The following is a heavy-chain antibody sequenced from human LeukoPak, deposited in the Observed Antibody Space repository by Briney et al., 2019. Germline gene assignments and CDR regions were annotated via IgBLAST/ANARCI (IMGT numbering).Heavy chain of an antibody. Sequence: QPGRCLRLSCAASGFTVSSYWMSWVRQAPGKGLEWVANIKQDGSEKYYVDSVKGRFTISRAKAKHSLYLQMNSLRTEVTAVYYCARGLPMVRGVFDYWGQGTLVTVSS. V-gene: IGHV3-7*01. CDR3: ARGLPMVRGVFDY. CDR1: GFTVSSYW. D-gene: IGHD3-10*01. CDR2: IKQDGSEK. J-gene: IGHJ4*02.